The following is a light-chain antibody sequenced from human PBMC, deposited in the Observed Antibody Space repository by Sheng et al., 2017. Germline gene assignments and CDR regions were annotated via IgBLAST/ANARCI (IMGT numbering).Light chain of an antibody. CDR3: QVWDSSSDWV. CDR2: ETS. CDR1: NIGRKS. V-gene: IGLV3-21*02. Sequence: SYVLTQPPSVSVAPGQTARITCGGNNIGRKSVHWYQQRPGQAPVLVVYETSDRPSGIPERVSGSKSGNTATLTISRVEVGDEADYYCQVWDSSSDWVFGGGTKLTVL. J-gene: IGLJ3*02.